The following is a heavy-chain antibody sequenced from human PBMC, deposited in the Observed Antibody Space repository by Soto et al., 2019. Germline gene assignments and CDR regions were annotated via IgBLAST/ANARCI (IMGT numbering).Heavy chain of an antibody. CDR3: ARGPGYCSSTSCSDALYYYYYYGLDV. D-gene: IGHD2-2*01. Sequence: PSETLSLTCAVSGGSLSSGCYSWSWIRQPPGKGLEWIGYIYHSGSTYYNPSLKSRVTISVDRSKNQFSLKLSSVTAADTAVYYCARGPGYCSSTSCSDALYYYYYYGLDVWGQGNTVTVS. CDR1: GGSLSSGCYS. V-gene: IGHV4-30-2*01. J-gene: IGHJ6*02. CDR2: IYHSGST.